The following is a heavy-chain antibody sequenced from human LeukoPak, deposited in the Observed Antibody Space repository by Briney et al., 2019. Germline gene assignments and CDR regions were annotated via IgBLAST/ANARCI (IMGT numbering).Heavy chain of an antibody. Sequence: GGSLRLSCAASGFTFSDYMSWIRQAPGKGLEWVSYISTTGNTIYYADSVKGRFTISRDNAKKSLYLQMNSLRAEDTAVYYCARLVSNWFDPWGQGILVTVSS. CDR1: GFTFSDY. J-gene: IGHJ5*02. V-gene: IGHV3-11*01. D-gene: IGHD1-26*01. CDR3: ARLVSNWFDP. CDR2: ISTTGNTI.